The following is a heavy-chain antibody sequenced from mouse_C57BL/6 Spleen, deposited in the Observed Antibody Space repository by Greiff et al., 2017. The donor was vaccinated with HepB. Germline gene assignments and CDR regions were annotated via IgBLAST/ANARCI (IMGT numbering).Heavy chain of an antibody. J-gene: IGHJ4*01. CDR3: AREEAVTTMAY. CDR1: GYTFTSYW. Sequence: QVQLQQPGAELVRPGSSVKLSCKASGYTFTSYWMDWVKQRPGQGLEWIGNIYPSDSETHYNQKFKDKATLTVDKSSSTAYMQLSSLTSEDSAVYYCAREEAVTTMAYWGQGTSVTVSS. D-gene: IGHD3-3*01. V-gene: IGHV1-61*01. CDR2: IYPSDSET.